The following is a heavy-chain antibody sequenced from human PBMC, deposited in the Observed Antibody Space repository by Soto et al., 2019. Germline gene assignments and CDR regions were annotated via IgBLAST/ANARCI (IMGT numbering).Heavy chain of an antibody. CDR1: GFTFSSYS. Sequence: GSLRLSCAASGFTFSSYSMNWVRQVPGKGLEWVSYISSSSSTIYYADSVTGRFTISRDNAKNSLYMQMNSLRDEDTAVYYCARDASGSFYSDDWGQGTLVTVSS. J-gene: IGHJ4*02. V-gene: IGHV3-48*02. CDR3: ARDASGSFYSDD. CDR2: ISSSSSTI. D-gene: IGHD3-10*01.